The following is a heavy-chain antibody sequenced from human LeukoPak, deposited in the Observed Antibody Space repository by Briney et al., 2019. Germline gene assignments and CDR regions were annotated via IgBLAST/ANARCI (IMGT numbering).Heavy chain of an antibody. V-gene: IGHV3-48*02. Sequence: GGSLRLSCAASGFTFSSYSMNWVRQAPGKGLEWGSYISSSSNTIYYADSVKGRFTISRDNARNSLYLQMHSLRDEDTAVYYCARQDCSGGSCYSIPFDYWGQGTLVTASS. CDR1: GFTFSSYS. CDR2: ISSSSNTI. J-gene: IGHJ4*02. D-gene: IGHD2-15*01. CDR3: ARQDCSGGSCYSIPFDY.